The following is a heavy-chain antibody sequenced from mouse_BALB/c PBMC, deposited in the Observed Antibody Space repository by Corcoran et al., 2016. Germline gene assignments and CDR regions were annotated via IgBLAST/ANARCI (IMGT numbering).Heavy chain of an antibody. CDR3: AREKLTGMSAWFAY. CDR1: GYTFTSYV. CDR2: INPYNDGT. D-gene: IGHD4-1*01. J-gene: IGHJ3*01. Sequence: EVQLQQSGPELVKPGASVKMSCKASGYTFTSYVMHWVKQKPGQGLEWIGYINPYNDGTKYNEKFKGKATLTSDKSSSTAYMELSSLTSEDSAVYYCAREKLTGMSAWFAYWGQGTLVTVSA. V-gene: IGHV1S136*01.